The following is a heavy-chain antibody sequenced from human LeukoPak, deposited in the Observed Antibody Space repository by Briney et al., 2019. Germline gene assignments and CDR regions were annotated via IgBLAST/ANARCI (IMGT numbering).Heavy chain of an antibody. CDR2: IWYDGSNK. CDR1: GFTFSSYG. J-gene: IGHJ6*02. CDR3: AKEANSGGMDV. Sequence: PGGSLRLSCAASGFTFSSYGVHWVRQAPGKGLEWVAVIWYDGSNKYYADSVKGRFTISRDNSKNTLYLQMNSLRAEDTAVYYCAKEANSGGMDVWGQGTTVTVSS. V-gene: IGHV3-33*06. D-gene: IGHD2-21*01.